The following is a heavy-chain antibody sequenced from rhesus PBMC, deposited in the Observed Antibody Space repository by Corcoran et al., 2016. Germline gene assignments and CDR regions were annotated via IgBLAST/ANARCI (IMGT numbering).Heavy chain of an antibody. CDR3: ARLGGWYFDY. Sequence: QVQLQESGPGLVKPSETLALTCAGPGGSISSRYYYGGWIRQAPGKGLELIGYISYSGSTSYNPALKSRVTISRDTSKNQFSLKLSSVTAADTAVYYCARLGGWYFDYWGQGVLVTVSS. J-gene: IGHJ4*01. V-gene: IGHV4-122*02. CDR2: ISYSGST. D-gene: IGHD6-31*01. CDR1: GGSISSRYYY.